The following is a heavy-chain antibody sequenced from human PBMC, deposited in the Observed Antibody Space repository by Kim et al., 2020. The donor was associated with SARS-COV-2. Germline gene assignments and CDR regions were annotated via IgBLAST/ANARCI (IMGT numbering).Heavy chain of an antibody. J-gene: IGHJ6*03. V-gene: IGHV1-18*01. D-gene: IGHD3-3*01. CDR3: AGDGDFWSGYPGMGYMDV. CDR2: ISAYNGNT. CDR1: GYTFTSYG. Sequence: ASVKVSCKASGYTFTSYGISWVRQAPGQGLEWMGWISAYNGNTNYAQKLQGRVTMTTDTSTRTAYMELRSLRSDDTAVYYCAGDGDFWSGYPGMGYMDVWGKGTTVTVSS.